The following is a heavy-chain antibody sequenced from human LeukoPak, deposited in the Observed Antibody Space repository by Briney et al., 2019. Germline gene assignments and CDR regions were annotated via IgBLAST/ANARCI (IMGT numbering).Heavy chain of an antibody. CDR3: ARVIPFDWLSSEYFDY. V-gene: IGHV3-21*01. CDR1: GFTFSSYS. J-gene: IGHJ4*02. CDR2: ISSSSSYI. D-gene: IGHD3-9*01. Sequence: AGGSLRLSCAASGFTFSSYSMNWVRQAPGKGLEWVSSISSSSSYIYYADSVKGRFTISRDNTKNSLYLQMNSLRAEDTAVYYCARVIPFDWLSSEYFDYWGQGTLVTVSS.